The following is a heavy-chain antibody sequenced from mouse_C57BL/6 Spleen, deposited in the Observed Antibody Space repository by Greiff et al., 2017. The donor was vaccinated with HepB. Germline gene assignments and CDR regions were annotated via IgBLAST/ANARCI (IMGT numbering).Heavy chain of an antibody. CDR1: GYSFTGYY. D-gene: IGHD1-1*01. Sequence: EVHLVESGPELVKPGASVKISCKASGYSFTGYYMNWVKQSPEKSLEWIGEINPSTGGTTYNQKFKAKATLTVDKSSSTAYMQLKSLTSEDSAVYYCALITTVVATDDYFDDWGQGTTLTVSS. CDR3: ALITTVVATDDYFDD. J-gene: IGHJ2*01. V-gene: IGHV1-42*01. CDR2: INPSTGGT.